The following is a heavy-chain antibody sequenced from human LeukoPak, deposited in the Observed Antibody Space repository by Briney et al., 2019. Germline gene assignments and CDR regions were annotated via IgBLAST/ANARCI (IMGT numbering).Heavy chain of an antibody. Sequence: GGSLRLSCAASGFTVSSNYMSWVRQAPGKGLEWVSVIYSGGSTYYADSVKGRFTISRDNSKNTLYLQMNSLRAEDTAVYYCATEINGYFDLWGRCTLVTVSS. J-gene: IGHJ2*01. CDR1: GFTVSSNY. CDR2: IYSGGST. CDR3: ATEINGYFDL. V-gene: IGHV3-53*01.